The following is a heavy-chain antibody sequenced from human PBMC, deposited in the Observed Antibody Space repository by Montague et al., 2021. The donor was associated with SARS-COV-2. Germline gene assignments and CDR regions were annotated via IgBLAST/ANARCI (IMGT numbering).Heavy chain of an antibody. CDR2: IYYSGST. J-gene: IGHJ5*02. CDR1: GGSISSSSYY. V-gene: IGHV4-39*01. CDR3: ARQKRRITIFGVVIPPVLTWFDP. Sequence: SETLSLTCTVSGGSISSSSYYWGWIRRPPGKGLEWIGSIYYSGSTYYNPSLKSRVTISVDTSKNQFSLKLSSVTAADTAVYYCARQKRRITIFGVVIPPVLTWFDPWGQGTLVTVSS. D-gene: IGHD3-3*01.